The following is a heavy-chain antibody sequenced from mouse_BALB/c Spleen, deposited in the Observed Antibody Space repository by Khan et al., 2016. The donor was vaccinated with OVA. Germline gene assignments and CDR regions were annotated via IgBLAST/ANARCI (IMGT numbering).Heavy chain of an antibody. D-gene: IGHD1-1*01. CDR1: GYTFTDYI. CDR2: TFPGSGTP. J-gene: IGHJ3*01. V-gene: IGHV1-77*01. CDR3: ARGGYSVFAY. Sequence: VQLQESVPELVNPGASLKVSCKASGYTFTDYIIGWVKQSTRQGLEWIGDTFPGSGTPYYNEKFKDKATLTADKSSNTAYMQLSSLTSEDSAVYFCARGGYSVFAYWGQGTLVTVSA.